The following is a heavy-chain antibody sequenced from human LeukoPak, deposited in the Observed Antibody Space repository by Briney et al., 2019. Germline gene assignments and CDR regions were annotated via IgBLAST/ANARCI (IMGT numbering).Heavy chain of an antibody. Sequence: SVKVSCKASGGTFSSYAISWVRQAPGQGLEWMGGFIPIFGTANYAQKFQGRVTITTDESTSTAYMELSSLRSEDTAVYYCARESGIFGVVTYYMDVWGKGTTVTVSS. J-gene: IGHJ6*03. CDR1: GGTFSSYA. V-gene: IGHV1-69*05. D-gene: IGHD3-3*01. CDR3: ARESGIFGVVTYYMDV. CDR2: FIPIFGTA.